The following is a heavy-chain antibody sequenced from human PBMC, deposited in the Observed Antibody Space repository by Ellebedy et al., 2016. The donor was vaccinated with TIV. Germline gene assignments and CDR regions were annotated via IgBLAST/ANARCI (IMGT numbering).Heavy chain of an antibody. CDR2: ISGGNDNR. V-gene: IGHV1-3*01. D-gene: IGHD1-14*01. J-gene: IGHJ2*01. CDR3: TTEKYNRWGYFGL. Sequence: AASVKVSCKASGYTFTTYAMHWVRQAPGQRPEWMGWISGGNDNRKYLEKLQGRVTMTKDTSASTAYMELSSLRSEDTAVYYCTTEKYNRWGYFGLWGRGTLVTVSS. CDR1: GYTFTTYA.